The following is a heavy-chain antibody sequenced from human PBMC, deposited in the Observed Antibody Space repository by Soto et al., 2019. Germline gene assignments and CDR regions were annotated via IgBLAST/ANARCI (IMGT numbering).Heavy chain of an antibody. CDR3: ARVIPGVEAWFDP. J-gene: IGHJ5*02. V-gene: IGHV1-18*01. CDR1: GYTLTNFG. CDR2: ISAYTDTP. Sequence: ASVKVSCKASGYTLTNFGVTWVRRAPGQGLEWMGWISAYTDTPNYAQKFQGRVTMTIDTSTSTAYMDLRSLTSDDTAVYYCARVIPGVEAWFDPWGQGTLVTVSS. D-gene: IGHD2-2*01.